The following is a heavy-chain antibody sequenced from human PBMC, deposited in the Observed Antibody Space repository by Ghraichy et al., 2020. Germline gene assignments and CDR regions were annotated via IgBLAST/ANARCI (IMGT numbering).Heavy chain of an antibody. V-gene: IGHV4-59*01. CDR3: ARDLFRVDTAMEYYYGMDV. CDR2: IYYSGST. J-gene: IGHJ6*02. CDR1: GGSISSYY. D-gene: IGHD5-18*01. Sequence: ESLNISCTVSGGSISSYYWSWIRQPPGKGLEWVGYIYYSGSTNYNPSLKSRVTISVDTSKNQFSLKLSSVTAADTAVYYCARDLFRVDTAMEYYYGMDVWGQGTTVTVSS.